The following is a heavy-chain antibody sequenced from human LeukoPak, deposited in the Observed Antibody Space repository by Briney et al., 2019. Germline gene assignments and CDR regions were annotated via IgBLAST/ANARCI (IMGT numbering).Heavy chain of an antibody. D-gene: IGHD3-9*01. CDR3: ARDGNYYDILTGYRLVYYYYMDV. V-gene: IGHV3-30*04. J-gene: IGHJ6*03. CDR1: GFTFSSYA. CDR2: ISYDGSNK. Sequence: GGSLRLSCAASGFTFSSYAMHWVREAPGKGLEWGAVISYDGSNKYYADSVKGRFTISRDNSKNTLYLQMNSLRAEDTAVYYCARDGNYYDILTGYRLVYYYYMDVWGKGTTVTVSS.